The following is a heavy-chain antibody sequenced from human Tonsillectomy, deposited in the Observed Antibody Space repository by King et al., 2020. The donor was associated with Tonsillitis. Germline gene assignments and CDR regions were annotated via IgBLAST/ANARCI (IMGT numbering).Heavy chain of an antibody. V-gene: IGHV3-23*04. CDR1: GFTFSSYA. CDR3: AKVAGGYRENFDY. D-gene: IGHD5-12*01. Sequence: VQLVESGGGLVQPGGSLRLSCAASGFTFSSYAMSWVRQAPGKGLEGASWIIGIGGGTYYAASVKCRFTISSDNSKNTRYLQMSSLRAEDTAVYYCAKVAGGYRENFDYWGQGTLVTVSS. J-gene: IGHJ4*02. CDR2: IIGIGGGT.